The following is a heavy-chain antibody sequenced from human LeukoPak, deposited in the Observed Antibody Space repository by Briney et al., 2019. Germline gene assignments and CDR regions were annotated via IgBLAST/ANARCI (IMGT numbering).Heavy chain of an antibody. CDR2: ISGYSGIT. CDR3: ARDRVGVRKGAFDI. CDR1: GCTFTMYG. D-gene: IGHD3-10*01. V-gene: IGHV1-18*01. Sequence: ASVKVSCKASGCTFTMYGFSWVRQAPGQGLEWMGWISGYSGITLYAQNLQDRVTLTTDTSTNTAYMELRSLTSDDTAVYYCARDRVGVRKGAFDIWGQGTMVTVSS. J-gene: IGHJ3*02.